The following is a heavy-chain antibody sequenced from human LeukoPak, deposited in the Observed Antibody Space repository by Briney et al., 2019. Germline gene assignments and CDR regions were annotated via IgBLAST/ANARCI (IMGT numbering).Heavy chain of an antibody. V-gene: IGHV3-43D*03. CDR1: GFTFDDYA. CDR3: AELGITMIGGV. J-gene: IGHJ6*04. Sequence: GGSLRLSCAASGFTFDDYAMHWVRQPPGKGLEWVSLISWEGGNTYYADSVKGRFTISRDNAKNSLYLQMNSLRAEDSAVYYCAELGITMIGGVWGKGTTVTISS. CDR2: ISWEGGNT. D-gene: IGHD3-10*02.